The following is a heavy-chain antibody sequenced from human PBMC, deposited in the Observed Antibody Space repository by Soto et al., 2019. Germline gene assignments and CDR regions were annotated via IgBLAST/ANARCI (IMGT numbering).Heavy chain of an antibody. Sequence: EVQLVESGGGLVKPGESLRLSCTFTFSSYCLNWVRQAPGKGLEWVSSISSGSAYIKYADSVQGLFTISRDNANHLLYLQLRRLRVDASAVYYCRRDEGGSYANWFSTWGQGTLVTVAS. CDR1: TFSSYC. CDR3: RRDEGGSYANWFST. J-gene: IGHJ5*02. CDR2: ISSGSAYI. V-gene: IGHV3-21*01. D-gene: IGHD1-26*01.